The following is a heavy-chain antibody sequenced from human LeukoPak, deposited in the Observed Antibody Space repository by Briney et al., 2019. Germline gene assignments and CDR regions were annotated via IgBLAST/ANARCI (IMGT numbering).Heavy chain of an antibody. CDR2: FDPEDGEA. CDR3: ATRSGEP. CDR1: GYTLTELS. V-gene: IGHV1-24*01. D-gene: IGHD6-25*01. J-gene: IGHJ5*02. Sequence: ASVKVSCKVSGYTLTELSMHWVRQAPGKGLEWMGGFDPEDGEAIYARKFQGRVTMTEDTSTDTAYMDLSSLRSEDTAVYYCATRSGEPWGQGTLVTVSS.